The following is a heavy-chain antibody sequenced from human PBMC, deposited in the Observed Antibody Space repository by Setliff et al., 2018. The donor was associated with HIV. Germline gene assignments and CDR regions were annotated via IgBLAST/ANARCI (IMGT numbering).Heavy chain of an antibody. CDR2: INHSGRT. D-gene: IGHD3-22*01. CDR1: GGSFSDFH. J-gene: IGHJ4*02. Sequence: SETLSLTCAVYGGSFSDFHWSWIRQSPGKGLEWIGDINHSGRTNNNPSLKSRVTISVDTSKNQFSLKMTSVTAADTAVYFCARFNALLGSSTYYDYWGPGLLVTVSS. V-gene: IGHV4-34*01. CDR3: ARFNALLGSSTYYDY.